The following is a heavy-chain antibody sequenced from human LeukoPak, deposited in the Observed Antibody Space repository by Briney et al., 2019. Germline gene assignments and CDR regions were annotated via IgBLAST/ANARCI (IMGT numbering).Heavy chain of an antibody. D-gene: IGHD1-26*01. J-gene: IGHJ4*02. Sequence: SETLSLTCTVSGYSISSGCYWGWIRQPPGKGLEWIGSIYHSGSTYYSPSLKSRVTISVDTSKNQFSLKLSSVTAADTAVYYCARLSGSYYVLDYWGQGTLVTVSS. CDR1: GYSISSGCY. CDR2: IYHSGST. V-gene: IGHV4-38-2*02. CDR3: ARLSGSYYVLDY.